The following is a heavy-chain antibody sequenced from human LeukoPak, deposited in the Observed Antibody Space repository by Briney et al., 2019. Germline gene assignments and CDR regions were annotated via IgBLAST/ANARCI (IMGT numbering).Heavy chain of an antibody. Sequence: SETLSLTCAVSGYSISSGYYWAWIRQPPGNGLEWIGSIYHSGTYYNPSLNSRVTISIDTSKNQFSLRLSSVTAADTAVYYCARDDYSNYGHYWGQGKLVTVSS. CDR1: GYSISSGYY. V-gene: IGHV4-38-2*02. D-gene: IGHD4-11*01. CDR2: IYHSGT. J-gene: IGHJ4*02. CDR3: ARDDYSNYGHY.